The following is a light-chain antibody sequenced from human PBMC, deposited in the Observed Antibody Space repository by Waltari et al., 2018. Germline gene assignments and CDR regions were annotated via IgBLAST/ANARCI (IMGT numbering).Light chain of an antibody. CDR2: DAS. CDR3: QQRSKSPLT. CDR1: QSITNY. J-gene: IGKJ4*01. Sequence: DIVLPLPPATLSLSPGERATLSCRASQSITNYLAWYQLKPGQAPSLLIYDASNMATGIPARFSGSGSGTDFTLTINNLEPEDSAVYYCQQRSKSPLTFGGGTKVEIK. V-gene: IGKV3-11*01.